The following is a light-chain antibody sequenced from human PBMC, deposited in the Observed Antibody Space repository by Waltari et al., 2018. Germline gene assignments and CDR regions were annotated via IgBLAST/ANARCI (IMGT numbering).Light chain of an antibody. CDR2: WAS. CDR1: QTVLYSSNNKNY. Sequence: DIVMTQSPDSLAVSLGERATFNCKSSQTVLYSSNNKNYLTWYQQKPGQPPKLLIYWASNRQSGVPDRFSGSGSGTDFTLTISSLQTEDGAVYYCQQYYSTPWTFGQGTKVEIK. V-gene: IGKV4-1*01. J-gene: IGKJ1*01. CDR3: QQYYSTPWT.